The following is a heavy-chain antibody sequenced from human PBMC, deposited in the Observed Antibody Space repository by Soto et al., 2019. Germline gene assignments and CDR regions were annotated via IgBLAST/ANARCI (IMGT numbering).Heavy chain of an antibody. CDR3: ASRSPLIAAAGRGAFDI. CDR1: GFTFSSYS. Sequence: EVRLVESGGGLVKPGGSLRLSCAASGFTFSSYSMNWVRQAPGKGLEWVSSISSSSSYIYYADSVKGRFTISRDNAKNSLYLQMNSLRAEDTAVYYCASRSPLIAAAGRGAFDIWGQGTMVTVSS. D-gene: IGHD6-13*01. J-gene: IGHJ3*02. CDR2: ISSSSSYI. V-gene: IGHV3-21*01.